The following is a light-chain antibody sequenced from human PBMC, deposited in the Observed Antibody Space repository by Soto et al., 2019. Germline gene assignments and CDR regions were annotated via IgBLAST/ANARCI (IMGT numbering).Light chain of an antibody. V-gene: IGLV2-23*01. Sequence: QSALTQPASVSGSPGQSINISCTGTSSDVGSYNLVSWYQQHPGKAPKLMIYEGSKRPSGVSNRFSGSKSGNTASLTISGLHAEHEADYYCCSYAGSSTFVVFGGGTKLTVL. J-gene: IGLJ2*01. CDR3: CSYAGSSTFVV. CDR2: EGS. CDR1: SSDVGSYNL.